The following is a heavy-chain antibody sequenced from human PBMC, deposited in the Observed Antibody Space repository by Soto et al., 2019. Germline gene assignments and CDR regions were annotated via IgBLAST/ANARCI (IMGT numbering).Heavy chain of an antibody. V-gene: IGHV3-48*01. CDR1: GFTFRSYS. J-gene: IGHJ4*02. Sequence: GSLRLSCVGSGFTFRSYSMNWVRQAPGKGLEWVSYISTTSGTIYYADSVRGRFTISRDNAKNSLFLQINSLRVEDTAVYYCAREVQDDSGFYLDHWGLGTLVTVSS. D-gene: IGHD4-4*01. CDR3: AREVQDDSGFYLDH. CDR2: ISTTSGTI.